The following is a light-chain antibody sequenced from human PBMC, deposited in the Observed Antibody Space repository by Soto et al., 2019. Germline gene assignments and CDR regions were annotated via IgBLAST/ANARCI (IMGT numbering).Light chain of an antibody. V-gene: IGLV1-40*01. J-gene: IGLJ1*01. Sequence: QSVLTQPPSVSGAPGQRVTISCTGSSSNIGAGYDVHWYQQLPGTAPKLLIYGNSNRPSGVPDRFSGSKSGTSASLAITGLQAEDEADYYCQSYDSSLSAPVFGTATNITVL. CDR1: SSNIGAGYD. CDR3: QSYDSSLSAPV. CDR2: GNS.